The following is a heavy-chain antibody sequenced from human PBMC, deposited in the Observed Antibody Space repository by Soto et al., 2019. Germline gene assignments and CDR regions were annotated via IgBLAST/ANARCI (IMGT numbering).Heavy chain of an antibody. V-gene: IGHV3-7*03. CDR2: IKEDGSEK. CDR3: TRKRLGRDV. D-gene: IGHD3-16*01. J-gene: IGHJ6*02. CDR1: GFTFSSSW. Sequence: GGSLRLSCAASGFTFSSSWMSWVRQAPGKGLEWVANIKEDGSEKDYVDPVKGRFTITRDNAKNSLYLQMNNLRAEDTAVYFCTRKRLGRDVWGQGTTGTVS.